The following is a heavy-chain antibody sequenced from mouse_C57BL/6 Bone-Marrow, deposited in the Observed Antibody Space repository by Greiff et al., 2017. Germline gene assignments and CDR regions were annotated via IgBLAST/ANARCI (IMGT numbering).Heavy chain of an antibody. CDR2: IHPNSGST. CDR3: ARKGSYGPGVYFDY. J-gene: IGHJ2*01. D-gene: IGHD1-2*01. Sequence: QVQLQQPGAELVKPGASVKLSCKASGYTFTSYWMHWVKQRPGQGLEWIGMIHPNSGSTNYNEKFKSKATLTVDKSSSTAYMQLSSLTSEDSAVYYCARKGSYGPGVYFDYWGQGTTLTVSS. CDR1: GYTFTSYW. V-gene: IGHV1-64*01.